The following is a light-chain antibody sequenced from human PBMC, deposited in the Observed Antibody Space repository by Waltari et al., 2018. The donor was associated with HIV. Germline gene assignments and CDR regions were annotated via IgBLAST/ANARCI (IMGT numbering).Light chain of an antibody. CDR2: KIS. CDR3: RQATQLPWT. Sequence: DIVMTQTPLSSPVTLGQPASISCRSSQSLVHYDGNTYLNLFPHRPGQPPRLLFYKISDRFSGVPDRFSASGAGTDFTLKISRVEAGDVGIYYCRQATQLPWTFGQGTKVEIK. CDR1: QSLVHYDGNTY. J-gene: IGKJ1*01. V-gene: IGKV2-24*01.